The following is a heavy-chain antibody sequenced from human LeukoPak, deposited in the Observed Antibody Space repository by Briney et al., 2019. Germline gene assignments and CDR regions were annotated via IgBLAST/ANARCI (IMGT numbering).Heavy chain of an antibody. CDR3: ARSSTSWPRSKIDY. CDR2: ISSSSSYI. CDR1: GFTFSSYS. V-gene: IGHV3-21*04. J-gene: IGHJ4*02. D-gene: IGHD2-2*01. Sequence: GGSLRLSCAASGFTFSSYSMNWVRQAPGKGLEWVSSISSSSSYIYYADSVKGRFTISRDNAKNSLYLQMNSLRAEDTAVYYCARSSTSWPRSKIDYWGQGTLVTVSS.